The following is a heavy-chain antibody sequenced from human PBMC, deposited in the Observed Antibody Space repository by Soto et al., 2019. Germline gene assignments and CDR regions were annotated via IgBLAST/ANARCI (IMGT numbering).Heavy chain of an antibody. D-gene: IGHD2-15*01. V-gene: IGHV3-30-3*01. CDR1: GFTFSSYA. J-gene: IGHJ4*02. CDR3: AGAGRASCGQDPRDI. Sequence: GGSLRLSCAASGFTFSSYAMHWVRQAPGEGLEWVAVISFHGTNKNYADSVKGRFTISRDNSNNTVFLEMNSLRPEDTAMYYCAGAGRASCGQDPRDIWGQGTPFTASS. CDR2: ISFHGTNK.